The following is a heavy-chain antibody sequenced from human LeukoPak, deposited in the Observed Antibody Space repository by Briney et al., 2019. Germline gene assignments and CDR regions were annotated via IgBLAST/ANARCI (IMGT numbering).Heavy chain of an antibody. V-gene: IGHV3-7*03. J-gene: IGHJ4*02. D-gene: IGHD1-1*01. CDR3: AKGNDKYYFEY. CDR1: GFTFSSYW. CDR2: IKQDGSEI. Sequence: PGGSLRLSCGASGFTFSSYWMNWVRQAPGKGLEWVANIKQDGSEIYYVDSVKGRFTISRDNAKNSLYLQMNSLRAEDTAVYYCAKGNDKYYFEYWGQGTLVTVSS.